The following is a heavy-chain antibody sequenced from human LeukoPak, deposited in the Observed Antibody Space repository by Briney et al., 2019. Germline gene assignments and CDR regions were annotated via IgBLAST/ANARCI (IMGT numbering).Heavy chain of an antibody. D-gene: IGHD2-21*02. CDR2: IYHTGIT. J-gene: IGHJ4*02. Sequence: SETLSLTCSVSGYSLTSGYYWAWIRQPPGKGLEWIGSIYHTGITYSNSSLKSRLTMSVDTSKNEISLSLSSVTAADTAVYYCARDYLTAADYWGRGTLVTVSS. CDR1: GYSLTSGYY. CDR3: ARDYLTAADY. V-gene: IGHV4-38-2*02.